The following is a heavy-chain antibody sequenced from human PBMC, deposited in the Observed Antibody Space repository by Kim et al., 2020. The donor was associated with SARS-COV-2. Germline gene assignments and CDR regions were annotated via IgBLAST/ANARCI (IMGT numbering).Heavy chain of an antibody. J-gene: IGHJ4*02. Sequence: GSTYYADSVKGRFTISRDNSKNTLYLQMNSLRAEDTAVYYCARVGTKGHYWGQGTLVTVSS. CDR2: GST. CDR3: ARVGTKGHY. V-gene: IGHV3-53*01. D-gene: IGHD1-26*01.